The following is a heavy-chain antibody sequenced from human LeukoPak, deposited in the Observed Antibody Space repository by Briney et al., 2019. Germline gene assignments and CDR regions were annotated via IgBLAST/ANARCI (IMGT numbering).Heavy chain of an antibody. D-gene: IGHD4-23*01. V-gene: IGHV4-4*07. Sequence: SETLSLTCTVSGGSISSYYWSWIRQPAGKGLEWIGRIYTSGSTNYNPSLKSRVTMSVDTSKNQFSLKLSSVTAADTAVYYCARDGGWELARGGYYLDYWGQGTLVTVSS. CDR1: GGSISSYY. CDR2: IYTSGST. CDR3: ARDGGWELARGGYYLDY. J-gene: IGHJ4*02.